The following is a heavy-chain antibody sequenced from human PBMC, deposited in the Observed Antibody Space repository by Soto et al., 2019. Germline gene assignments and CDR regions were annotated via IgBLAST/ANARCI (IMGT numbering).Heavy chain of an antibody. CDR3: ARRYFFTATPSWFVP. J-gene: IGHJ5*02. CDR2: IYYSGST. Sequence: PSETLSLTCTVSGGSISSSSYYWGWIRQPPGKGLEWIGSIYYSGSTYYNPSLKSRVTISVDTSKNQFSLKLSSVTAADTAVYYCARRYFFTATPSWFVPWGQG. D-gene: IGHD4-4*01. CDR1: GGSISSSSYY. V-gene: IGHV4-39*01.